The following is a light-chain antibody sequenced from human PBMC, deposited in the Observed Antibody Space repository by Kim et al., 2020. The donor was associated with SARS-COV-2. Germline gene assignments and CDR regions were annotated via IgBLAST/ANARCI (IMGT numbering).Light chain of an antibody. CDR2: GKN. CDR3: NSRDSSGNV. Sequence: SVALGQTGRITCQGDSLRSYYASWYQQKPGQAPVLVIYGKNNRPSGIPDRFSGSSSGNTASLTITGAQAEDEADYYCNSRDSSGNVFGTGTKVTVL. J-gene: IGLJ1*01. CDR1: SLRSYY. V-gene: IGLV3-19*01.